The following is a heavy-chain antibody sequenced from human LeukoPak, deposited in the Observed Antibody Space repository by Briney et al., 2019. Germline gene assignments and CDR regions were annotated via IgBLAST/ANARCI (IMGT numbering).Heavy chain of an antibody. CDR1: GFTSSSYG. D-gene: IGHD2-21*02. CDR2: ISSSSSDI. V-gene: IGHV3-21*01. Sequence: GGSLRLSCAASGFTSSSYGMNWVRQAPGKGLEWVSSISSSSSDISYADSVKGRFTISRDNAKNSLYLQMNSLRAEDTAVYYCARGAGYCGGDCYDYWGQGTLVTVSS. J-gene: IGHJ4*02. CDR3: ARGAGYCGGDCYDY.